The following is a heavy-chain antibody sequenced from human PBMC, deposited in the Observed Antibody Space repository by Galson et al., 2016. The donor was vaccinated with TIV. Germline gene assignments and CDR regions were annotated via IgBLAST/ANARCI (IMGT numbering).Heavy chain of an antibody. Sequence: CAISGDSVSGNTAAWNWVRQSPSRGLEWLGRTYYTSKWNTDYAVSVKGRIIIRPDTSTNQVSLQLSSVIPDDTAVYYCSRGNWNYGMGGAMDVWGRGTTVTVSS. D-gene: IGHD1-7*01. CDR1: GDSVSGNTAA. V-gene: IGHV6-1*01. CDR3: SRGNWNYGMGGAMDV. J-gene: IGHJ6*02. CDR2: TYYTSKWNT.